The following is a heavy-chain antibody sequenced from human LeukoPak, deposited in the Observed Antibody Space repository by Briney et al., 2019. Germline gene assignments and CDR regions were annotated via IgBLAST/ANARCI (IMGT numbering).Heavy chain of an antibody. CDR3: ARGYCSGGSCYNPPDY. CDR2: ISSSSSTI. J-gene: IGHJ4*02. Sequence: GGSLRLSCAASGFTFSSYSMSWVRQAPGKGLEWVSYISSSSSTIYYADSVKGRFTISRDNAKNSLYLQMNSLRAEDTAVYYCARGYCSGGSCYNPPDYWGQGTLVTVSS. D-gene: IGHD2-15*01. V-gene: IGHV3-48*04. CDR1: GFTFSSYS.